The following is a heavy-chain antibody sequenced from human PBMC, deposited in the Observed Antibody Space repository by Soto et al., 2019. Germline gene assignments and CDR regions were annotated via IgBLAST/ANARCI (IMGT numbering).Heavy chain of an antibody. CDR1: GFIVSSKY. V-gene: IGHV3-53*01. D-gene: IGHD6-19*01. CDR2: IYVGGTT. CDR3: VQTTGWPGFDF. Sequence: EVQLVESGGGLIQPGGSLRLSCAASGFIVSSKYMTWVRQAPGKGLEWVSVIYVGGTTYYADSVKGRFTISRDNSKNTLYLQVNSLRAEDTAVYYCVQTTGWPGFDFWGQGTLVTVSS. J-gene: IGHJ4*02.